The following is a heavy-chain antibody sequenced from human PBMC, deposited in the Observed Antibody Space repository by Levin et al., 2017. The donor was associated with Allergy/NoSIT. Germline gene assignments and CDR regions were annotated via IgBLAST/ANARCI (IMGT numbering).Heavy chain of an antibody. J-gene: IGHJ4*02. CDR2: IKQDGSDK. CDR1: GFTFSSYW. Sequence: GGSLRLSCAASGFTFSSYWMSWVRQAPGKGLEWVANIKQDGSDKYYVDSVKGRFTISRDNAKNSLYLQMNSLRAEDTAVYYCASRGSGSYGVYFDYWGQGALVTVSS. V-gene: IGHV3-7*01. D-gene: IGHD1-26*01. CDR3: ASRGSGSYGVYFDY.